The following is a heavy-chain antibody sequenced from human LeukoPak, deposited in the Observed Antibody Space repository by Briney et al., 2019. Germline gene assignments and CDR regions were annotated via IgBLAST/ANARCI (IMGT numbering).Heavy chain of an antibody. D-gene: IGHD5-18*01. J-gene: IGHJ4*02. V-gene: IGHV3-23*01. CDR1: RFTFSSYA. CDR3: AKDRRGYSYGLTADY. Sequence: GGSLRLSCAASRFTFSSYAMSWVRQAPGKGLEWVSAISGSGGSTYYADSVKGRFTISRDNSKNTLYLQMNSLRAEDTAVYYCAKDRRGYSYGLTADYWGQGTLVTVSS. CDR2: ISGSGGST.